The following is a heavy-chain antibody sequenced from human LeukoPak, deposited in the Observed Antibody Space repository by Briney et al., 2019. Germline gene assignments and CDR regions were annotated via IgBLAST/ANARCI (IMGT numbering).Heavy chain of an antibody. J-gene: IGHJ3*02. D-gene: IGHD2-2*03. CDR2: IYPGDSDT. CDR1: GYSFSSYW. V-gene: IGHV5-51*01. CDR3: ARHHGSSPKAFDI. Sequence: PGESLKISCKGSGYSFSSYWIVWVRQMPGKGLEWMGIIYPGDSDTRYSPSFQGQVTISADKSISTAYLQWSSLKASDTAMYYCARHHGSSPKAFDIWGQGTMVTVSS.